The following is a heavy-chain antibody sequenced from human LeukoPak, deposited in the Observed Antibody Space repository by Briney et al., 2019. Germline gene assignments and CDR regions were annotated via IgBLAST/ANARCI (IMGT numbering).Heavy chain of an antibody. J-gene: IGHJ4*02. CDR2: IYDSGTT. D-gene: IGHD1-14*01. Sequence: PSETLSPTCTVSGGSISDGGYYWSWIRQHPGKGLEWIGYIYDSGTTYYSPALQSRVTISVDTSDNKFSLKLKSLTAADTAVYYCARGGDRRGFDYWGQGTLVTVSS. V-gene: IGHV4-31*03. CDR3: ARGGDRRGFDY. CDR1: GGSISDGGYY.